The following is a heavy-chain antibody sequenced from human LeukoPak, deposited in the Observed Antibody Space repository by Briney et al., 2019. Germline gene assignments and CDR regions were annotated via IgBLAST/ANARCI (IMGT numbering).Heavy chain of an antibody. V-gene: IGHV4-38-2*02. J-gene: IGHJ4*02. D-gene: IGHD6-13*01. CDR1: NYSVSSGYY. CDR2: IYHSGNT. CDR3: ARVWVGYAAATDY. Sequence: WETLSLTCTVSNYSVSSGYYWGWIRQSPGRGLEWIGSIYHSGNTHYNPSLKSRVTLSVDTSKNQLSLRLNSVTAADTAVYYCARVWVGYAAATDYWGQGTLVTVSS.